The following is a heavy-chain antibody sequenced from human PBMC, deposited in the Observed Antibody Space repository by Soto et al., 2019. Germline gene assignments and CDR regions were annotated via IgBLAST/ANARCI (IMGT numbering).Heavy chain of an antibody. J-gene: IGHJ4*02. V-gene: IGHV1-46*01. D-gene: IGHD5-18*01. Sequence: ASVKVSCKASGYTFTSYYMHWVRQAPGQGLEWMGVSNPSGRTTNYAQNFQGRVTMTWDTATSTVYMEMSSLRSEDTAVYYCARESIHLSLYFDYWGQGNLVPVSS. CDR1: GYTFTSYY. CDR3: ARESIHLSLYFDY. CDR2: SNPSGRTT.